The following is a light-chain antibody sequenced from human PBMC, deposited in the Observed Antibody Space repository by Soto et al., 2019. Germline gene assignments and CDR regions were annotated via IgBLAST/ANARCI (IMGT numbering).Light chain of an antibody. CDR1: SSDVGGYNY. V-gene: IGLV2-14*01. J-gene: IGLJ2*01. CDR2: EVS. CDR3: SSYTSSSTPVV. Sequence: QSALTQPASVSGSPGQSITISCTGTSSDVGGYNYVSWSQQHPGKAPQLMIYEVSNRPSGVSNRFSGSKSGNTASLTISGLQAEDEADYYCSSYTSSSTPVVFGGGTKLTVL.